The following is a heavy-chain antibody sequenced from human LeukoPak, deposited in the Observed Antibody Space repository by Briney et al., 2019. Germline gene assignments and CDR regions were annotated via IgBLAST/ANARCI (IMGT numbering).Heavy chain of an antibody. D-gene: IGHD4-17*01. CDR2: IYYSGST. Sequence: KPSETLSLTCTVSGGSISSSSYYWGWIRQPPGKGLEWVGSIYYSGSTYYNPSLKSRVTISVDTSKNQFSLKLSSVTAADTAVYYCARGAVTTRESFDYWGQGTLVTVSS. V-gene: IGHV4-39*01. CDR1: GGSISSSSYY. CDR3: ARGAVTTRESFDY. J-gene: IGHJ4*02.